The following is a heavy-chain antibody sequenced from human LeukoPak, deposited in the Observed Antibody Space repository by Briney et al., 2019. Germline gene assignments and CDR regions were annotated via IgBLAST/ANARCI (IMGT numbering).Heavy chain of an antibody. Sequence: SGGSLRLSCAASGFTFSSYWMHWVRHAPGKGLVWVSRINSDGSSTSYADSVKGRFTISRDNAKNTLYLQMGSLRAEDMAVYYCARDLLDTAMAGDAFGIWGQGTMVTVSS. D-gene: IGHD5-18*01. CDR3: ARDLLDTAMAGDAFGI. CDR2: INSDGSST. J-gene: IGHJ3*02. CDR1: GFTFSSYW. V-gene: IGHV3-74*01.